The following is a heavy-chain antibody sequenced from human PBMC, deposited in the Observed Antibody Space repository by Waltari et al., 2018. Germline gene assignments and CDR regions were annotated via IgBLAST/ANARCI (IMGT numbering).Heavy chain of an antibody. D-gene: IGHD4-17*01. Sequence: QVQLQESGPGLVKPSETLSLTCTVPGGSISSDYWSWLRQPPGKGLEWIGYIYYSGSTNYNPSLKSRVTISVDTSKNQFSLKLSSVTAADTAVYYCARFTVTTQDYYGMDVWGQGTTVTVSS. CDR1: GGSISSDY. CDR3: ARFTVTTQDYYGMDV. V-gene: IGHV4-59*01. J-gene: IGHJ6*02. CDR2: IYYSGST.